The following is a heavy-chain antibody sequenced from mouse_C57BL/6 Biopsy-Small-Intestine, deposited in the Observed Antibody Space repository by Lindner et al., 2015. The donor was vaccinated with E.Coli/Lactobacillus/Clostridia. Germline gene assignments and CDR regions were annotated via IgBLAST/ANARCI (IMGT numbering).Heavy chain of an antibody. Sequence: VQLQESGPELVKPGASVKISCKASGYAFSSSWMNWVKQRPGKGLEWIGRIYPGDGDTNYNGKFKGKATLTADISSSTAYMQLSSLTSEDSAVYFCARWVYFDYWGQGTTLTVSS. J-gene: IGHJ2*01. CDR3: ARWVYFDY. V-gene: IGHV1-82*01. CDR1: GYAFSSSW. CDR2: IYPGDGDT.